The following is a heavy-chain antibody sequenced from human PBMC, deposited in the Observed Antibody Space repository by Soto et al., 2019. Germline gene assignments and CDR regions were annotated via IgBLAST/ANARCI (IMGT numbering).Heavy chain of an antibody. J-gene: IGHJ4*02. V-gene: IGHV4-4*02. CDR1: GGSISSSNW. CDR2: IYHSGST. CDR3: ARLPNSGINPPFDY. Sequence: PSETLSLTCAVSGGSISSSNWWSWVRQPPGKGLEWIGEIYHSGSTNYNPSLKSRVTISLDTSKNQFSLKLTSVTAADTAVYYCARLPNSGINPPFDYRGQGTLVTVSS. D-gene: IGHD1-26*01.